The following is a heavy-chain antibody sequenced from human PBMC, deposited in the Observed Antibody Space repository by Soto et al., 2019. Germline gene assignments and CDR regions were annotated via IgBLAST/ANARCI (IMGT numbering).Heavy chain of an antibody. Sequence: SETLSLTCAVYGGSFSGYYWSWIRQPPGKGLEWIGEINHSGSTNYNPSLKSRVTISVDTSKNQFSLKLSSVTAADTAVYYCARGVAAAGTGGHYYMDVWGKGTTVNVSS. CDR3: ARGVAAAGTGGHYYMDV. D-gene: IGHD6-13*01. CDR2: INHSGST. V-gene: IGHV4-34*01. CDR1: GGSFSGYY. J-gene: IGHJ6*03.